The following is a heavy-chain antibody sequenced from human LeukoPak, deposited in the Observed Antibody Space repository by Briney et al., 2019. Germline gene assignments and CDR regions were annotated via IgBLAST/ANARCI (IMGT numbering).Heavy chain of an antibody. D-gene: IGHD3-22*01. CDR3: ARDQDYYHSSGYYDDSPPNYYYGMDL. J-gene: IGHJ6*02. CDR2: INPNSGGT. Sequence: GASVTVSFKASGYTFTYYYMHWVRQAPGQGLEWMGWINPNSGGTNYAQKFQGRVTITADKSTGTAYMELSSLRSKDTAVYYCARDQDYYHSSGYYDDSPPNYYYGMDLWGQGTTVTVSS. V-gene: IGHV1-2*02. CDR1: GYTFTYYY.